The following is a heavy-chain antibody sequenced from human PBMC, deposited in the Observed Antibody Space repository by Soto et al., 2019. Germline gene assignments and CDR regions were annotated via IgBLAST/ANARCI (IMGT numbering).Heavy chain of an antibody. D-gene: IGHD6-19*01. V-gene: IGHV3-7*05. CDR2: VKQDGSEI. CDR3: ARDPGISSGWYYFDY. Sequence: EVHLVESGGGLVQSGGSLRLSCAASGFTFSNHWMTWVRQAPGKGLEWVASVKQDGSEIYYEDSLKGRFTISRDNAKNSLFLQLNSLRAEDTAMYYCARDPGISSGWYYFDYWGQGTLVTVSS. J-gene: IGHJ4*02. CDR1: GFTFSNHW.